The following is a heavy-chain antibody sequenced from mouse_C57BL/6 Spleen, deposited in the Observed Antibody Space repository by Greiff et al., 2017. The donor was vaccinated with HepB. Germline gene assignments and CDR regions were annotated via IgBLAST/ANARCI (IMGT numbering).Heavy chain of an antibody. D-gene: IGHD2-4*01. V-gene: IGHV1-55*01. J-gene: IGHJ4*01. CDR1: GYTFTSYW. CDR3: ARLNYDYDGHAMDY. Sequence: QVQLQQPGAELVKPGASVKMSCKASGYTFTSYWITWVKQRPGQGLEWIGDIYPGSGSTNYNEKFKSKATLTVDTSSSTAYMQLSSLTSEDSAVYYCARLNYDYDGHAMDYWGQGTSVTVSS. CDR2: IYPGSGST.